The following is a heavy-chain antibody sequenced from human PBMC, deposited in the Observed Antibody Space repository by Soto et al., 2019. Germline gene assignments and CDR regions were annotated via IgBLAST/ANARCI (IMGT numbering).Heavy chain of an antibody. J-gene: IGHJ4*02. D-gene: IGHD3-22*01. Sequence: GASVKVSCKASGYTFTNFGVSWVRQAPGQGLEWMGWISAYDGTTNYAQKFQGRVTMTTDTSTSTAFMELRSLRSDDTAVYYCGRVYYDISGYHMFSGYWGQGTVVTVSS. V-gene: IGHV1-18*01. CDR2: ISAYDGTT. CDR1: GYTFTNFG. CDR3: GRVYYDISGYHMFSGY.